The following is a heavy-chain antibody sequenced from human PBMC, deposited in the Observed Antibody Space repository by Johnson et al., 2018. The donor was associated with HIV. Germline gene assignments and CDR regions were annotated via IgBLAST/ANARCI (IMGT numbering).Heavy chain of an antibody. D-gene: IGHD3-16*01. CDR3: ARIGDAFDI. CDR2: ISASATIT. V-gene: IGHV3-11*06. Sequence: QVQLVESGGGLVKPGGSLRLSCAASGFTFSDYYMSWIRQAPGKGLEWVSTISASATITNYADPVKGRFTISRDNSKNPLYLQMNSLRAEDTAVYYCARIGDAFDIWGQGTMVTVSS. CDR1: GFTFSDYY. J-gene: IGHJ3*02.